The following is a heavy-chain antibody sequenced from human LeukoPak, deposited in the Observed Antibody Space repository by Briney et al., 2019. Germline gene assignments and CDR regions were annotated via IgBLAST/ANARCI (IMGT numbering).Heavy chain of an antibody. J-gene: IGHJ4*02. CDR2: INTNTGNP. CDR3: ARGYVVLWFGEEFPYYFDY. V-gene: IGHV7-4-1*02. D-gene: IGHD3-10*01. Sequence: GASVKVSCKASGYTFTSYAMNWVRQAPGQGLEWMGWINTNTGNPTYAQGFTGRFVFSLDTSVSTAYLQISSLKAEDTAVYYCARGYVVLWFGEEFPYYFDYWGQGTLVTVSS. CDR1: GYTFTSYA.